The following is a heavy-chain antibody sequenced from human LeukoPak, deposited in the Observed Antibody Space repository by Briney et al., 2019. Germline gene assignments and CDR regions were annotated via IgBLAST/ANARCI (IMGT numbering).Heavy chain of an antibody. Sequence: ASVKVSCKASGYXFTGYYIHWVRQAPGQGLEWMGWINPNSGGANYAQKFQGRVTMTRDKSISTAYMELSRLRSDDTAVYYCARGFGGGNCDYWGPGTLLTVSS. CDR1: GYXFTGYY. V-gene: IGHV1-2*02. CDR3: ARGFGGGNCDY. D-gene: IGHD2-15*01. CDR2: INPNSGGA. J-gene: IGHJ4*02.